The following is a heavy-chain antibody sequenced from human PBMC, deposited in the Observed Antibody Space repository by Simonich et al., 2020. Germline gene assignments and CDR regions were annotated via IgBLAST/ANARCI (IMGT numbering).Heavy chain of an antibody. D-gene: IGHD7-27*01. Sequence: QVQLVQSGAEVKKPGASVKVSCKASGYTFTGYDMHCVRQAPGQGLEVLGWINPKGGGNNYDKKFKGRCTMTRDTSIRTAYMELSRLRSDDTAVYYCARGALTGDYYYMDVWGKGTTVTVSS. CDR2: INPKGGGN. J-gene: IGHJ6*03. V-gene: IGHV1-2*02. CDR3: ARGALTGDYYYMDV. CDR1: GYTFTGYD.